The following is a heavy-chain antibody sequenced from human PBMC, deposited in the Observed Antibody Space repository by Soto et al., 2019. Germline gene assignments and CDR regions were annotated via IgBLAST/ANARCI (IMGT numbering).Heavy chain of an antibody. Sequence: QIQLVQSGAEVKKPGASVKVSCKASGYNFLNFGVSWVRQAPGQGLEWMGWVSPKSGNTDYARKVQGRVTMTTDTSTTTAYMELRGLRSDDTAVYYCARGVEDTGGGHWGQGTLVTVSS. D-gene: IGHD2-8*02. J-gene: IGHJ4*02. CDR3: ARGVEDTGGGH. V-gene: IGHV1-18*01. CDR1: GYNFLNFG. CDR2: VSPKSGNT.